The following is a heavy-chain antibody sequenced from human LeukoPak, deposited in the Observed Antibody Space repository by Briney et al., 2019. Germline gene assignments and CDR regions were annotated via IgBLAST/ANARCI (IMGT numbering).Heavy chain of an antibody. CDR3: AKGGVTSGWPTPFDS. V-gene: IGHV3-33*03. J-gene: IGHJ4*02. CDR2: IWNDGSNK. CDR1: GFTFSSFG. D-gene: IGHD6-19*01. Sequence: GGSLRLSCEVSGFTFSSFGMHWARQAPGKGLEWVAVIWNDGSNKYYADSVKGRFTISRDNSRNTLYLQMNSLRDEDTAVYYCAKGGVTSGWPTPFDSWGQGTLVTVSS.